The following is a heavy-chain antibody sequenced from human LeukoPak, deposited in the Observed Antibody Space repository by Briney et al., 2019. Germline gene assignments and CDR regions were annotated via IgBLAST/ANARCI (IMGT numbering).Heavy chain of an antibody. CDR1: GFTFSSYG. CDR2: ISYDGSNK. Sequence: PGGSLRLSCAASGFTFSSYGMHWVRQAPGKGLEWVAVISYDGSNKYYADSVKGRFTISRDNSKNTLYLQMNSLRAEDTAVYYCAKDRDGYNYYFDYWGQGTLVTVSS. D-gene: IGHD5-24*01. J-gene: IGHJ4*02. CDR3: AKDRDGYNYYFDY. V-gene: IGHV3-30*18.